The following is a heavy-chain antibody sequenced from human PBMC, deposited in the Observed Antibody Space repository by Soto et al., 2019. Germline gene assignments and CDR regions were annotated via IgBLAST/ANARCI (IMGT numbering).Heavy chain of an antibody. CDR2: IVVGSGNT. CDR3: AAGPYYYDTSGTYFAY. CDR1: GFTFPSSA. J-gene: IGHJ4*02. V-gene: IGHV1-58*01. Sequence: QMQLVQSGPEVKKPGTSVKVSCKASGFTFPSSAVQWVRQARGQRLEWIARIVVGSGNTNYAQKFQERLTISRDMSTTTAYMELSSLRSEDTAVYYCAAGPYYYDTSGTYFAYWGQGTLVTVSS. D-gene: IGHD3-22*01.